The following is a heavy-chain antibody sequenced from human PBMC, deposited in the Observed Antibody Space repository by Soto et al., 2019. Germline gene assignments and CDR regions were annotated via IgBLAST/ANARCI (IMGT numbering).Heavy chain of an antibody. V-gene: IGHV3-30*18. J-gene: IGHJ4*02. CDR3: AKRGGSNNSFDY. D-gene: IGHD1-26*01. Sequence: QVQLVESGGGVVQPGRSLRLSCAASGFTFSSYGMHWVRQAPGKGLEWVALISYDGGNEYYADSVKGRFTISRDNSKNTLYLQMSSLRAEDTAVYSCAKRGGSNNSFDYWGQGTLVTVSS. CDR1: GFTFSSYG. CDR2: ISYDGGNE.